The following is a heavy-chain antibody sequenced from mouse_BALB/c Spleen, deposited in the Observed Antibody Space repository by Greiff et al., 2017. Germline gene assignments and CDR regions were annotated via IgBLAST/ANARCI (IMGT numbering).Heavy chain of an antibody. CDR3: ARSGVGGSYYAMDY. J-gene: IGHJ4*01. Sequence: DVKLVESGGGLVQPGGSRKLSCAASGFTFSSFGMHWVRQAPEKGLEWVAYISSGSSTIYYADTVKGRFTISRDNPKNTLFLQITSLRSEDTAMYYCARSGVGGSYYAMDYWGQGTSVTVSS. V-gene: IGHV5-17*02. D-gene: IGHD1-1*01. CDR1: GFTFSSFG. CDR2: ISSGSSTI.